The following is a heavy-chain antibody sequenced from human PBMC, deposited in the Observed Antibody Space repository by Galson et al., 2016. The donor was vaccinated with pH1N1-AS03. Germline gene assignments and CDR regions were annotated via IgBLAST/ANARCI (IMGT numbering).Heavy chain of an antibody. V-gene: IGHV3-21*01. D-gene: IGHD5-12*01. CDR1: GFALIDYS. J-gene: IGHJ4*02. CDR3: TRSAPRGGHEPFDF. Sequence: SLRLSCAASGFALIDYSMHWVRQAPGKGLEWVSSIDPTSTYIYYADSPTGRFTISRDNAFNSLYLQMNSLRVDDTAVYFCTRSAPRGGHEPFDFWAREPWSPSPQ. CDR2: IDPTSTYI.